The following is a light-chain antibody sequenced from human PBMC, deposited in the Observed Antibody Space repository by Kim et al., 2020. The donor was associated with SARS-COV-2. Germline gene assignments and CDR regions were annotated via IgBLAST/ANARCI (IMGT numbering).Light chain of an antibody. CDR3: QQRADWRDT. J-gene: IGKJ2*01. V-gene: IGKV3-11*01. CDR1: QSVSTY. CDR2: DSS. Sequence: EIVLTQSPAALSLSPGERATLSCRACQSVSTYLAWYQQKPGQAPRLLIYDSSNRATGIPARFSGSGSGTDFTLTISSLEPEDFAVYYCQQRADWRDTFGQGTKLEI.